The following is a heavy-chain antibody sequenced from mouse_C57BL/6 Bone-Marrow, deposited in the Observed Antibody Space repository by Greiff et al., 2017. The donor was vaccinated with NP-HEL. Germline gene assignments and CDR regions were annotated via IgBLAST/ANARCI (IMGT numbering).Heavy chain of an antibody. CDR3: ARRGRGAMDY. Sequence: EVMLVESGGGLVQPGGSLKLSCAASGFTFSDYGMAWVRQAPRKGPEWVAFISNLAYSIYYADTVTGRFTISRENAKNTLYLEMSSLRSEDTAMYYCARRGRGAMDYWGQGTSVTVSS. J-gene: IGHJ4*01. V-gene: IGHV5-15*04. CDR2: ISNLAYSI. CDR1: GFTFSDYG.